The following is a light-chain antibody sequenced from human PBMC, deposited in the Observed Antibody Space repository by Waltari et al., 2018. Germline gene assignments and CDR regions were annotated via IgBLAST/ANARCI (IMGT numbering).Light chain of an antibody. J-gene: IGKJ1*01. CDR3: QQTDSTPWT. V-gene: IGKV1-39*01. CDR2: ASS. Sequence: DIQMTQSPSSLSTSLGDRVTIPCRASQSITIYLNWYHQKPGKAPELLIYASSHLQSGVPSRFSGSGSGTDFTLTISSMQPEDFGNYYCQQTDSTPWTFGQGTKVEIK. CDR1: QSITIY.